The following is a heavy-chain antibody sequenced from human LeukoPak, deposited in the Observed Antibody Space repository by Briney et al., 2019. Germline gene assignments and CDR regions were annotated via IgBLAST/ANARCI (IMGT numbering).Heavy chain of an antibody. D-gene: IGHD1-1*01. CDR3: STDPVNDWNRGNLNYYGMDV. J-gene: IGHJ6*02. Sequence: GASVKVSCKVSGYTLTELSMHWVRQAPGKGLEWRGSFDPEDGETIYAQKFQGRVTMTEDTSTDTAYMELSSLRSEDTAVYYCSTDPVNDWNRGNLNYYGMDVWGQGTTVTVSS. CDR1: GYTLTELS. V-gene: IGHV1-24*01. CDR2: FDPEDGET.